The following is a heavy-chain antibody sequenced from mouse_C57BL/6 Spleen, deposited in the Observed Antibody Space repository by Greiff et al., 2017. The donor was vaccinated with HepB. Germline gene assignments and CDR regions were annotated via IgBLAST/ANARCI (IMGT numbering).Heavy chain of an antibody. J-gene: IGHJ1*03. CDR2: ISSGGDYI. V-gene: IGHV5-9-1*02. D-gene: IGHD1-1*01. Sequence: EVKLMESGEGLVKPGGSLKLSCAASGFTFSSYAMSWVRQTPEKRLEWVAYISSGGDYIYYADTVKGRFTISRDNARNTLYLQMSSLKSEDTAMYYCTRVYGSSAFDVWAQGPRSPSPQ. CDR3: TRVYGSSAFDV. CDR1: GFTFSSYA.